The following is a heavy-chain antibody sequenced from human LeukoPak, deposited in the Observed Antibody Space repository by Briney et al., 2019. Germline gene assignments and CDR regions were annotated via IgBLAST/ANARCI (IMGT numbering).Heavy chain of an antibody. V-gene: IGHV3-53*01. D-gene: IGHD3-16*02. CDR1: GFTVSSNY. J-gene: IGHJ4*02. CDR2: IYSGGST. Sequence: GGSLRLSCAASGFTVSSNYKIWVRQAPGKGLEWVSVIYSGGSTYYADSVKGRFTISRDNSKNTLYLQMNSLRAEDTAVYYCARDEMITFGGVIVPGYFDYWGQGTLVTVSS. CDR3: ARDEMITFGGVIVPGYFDY.